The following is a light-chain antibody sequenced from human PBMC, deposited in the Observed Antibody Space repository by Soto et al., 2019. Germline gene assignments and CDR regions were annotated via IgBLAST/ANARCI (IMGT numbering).Light chain of an antibody. V-gene: IGKV3-20*01. CDR2: ATA. Sequence: IVLTQSPGTLSLSPGERVTLSCRASHSVNYNALAWFIQKPGQAPSLLIHATAARAAGIPDRFSGSGSGTDFHLDISRLEPEDLSVYYCLQHVSSGFTFRQGTKLEI. J-gene: IGKJ2*01. CDR3: LQHVSSGFT. CDR1: HSVNYNA.